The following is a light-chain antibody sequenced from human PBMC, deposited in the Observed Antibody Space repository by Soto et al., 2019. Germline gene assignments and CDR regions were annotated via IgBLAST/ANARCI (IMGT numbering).Light chain of an antibody. CDR1: SSNIGSNT. CDR2: NNN. CDR3: AAWDDSLNGLL. Sequence: QSVLTQPPSASGTPGQRVTISCSGSSSNIGSNTVNWYQQLPGTAPKLLIYNNNQRPSGVPDRFSGSKSGTSASLAISGLQTEDAADNYCAAWDDSLNGLLFGTGTKVTVL. J-gene: IGLJ1*01. V-gene: IGLV1-44*01.